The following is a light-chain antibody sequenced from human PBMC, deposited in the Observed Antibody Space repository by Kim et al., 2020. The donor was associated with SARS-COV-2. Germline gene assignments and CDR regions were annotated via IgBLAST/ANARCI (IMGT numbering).Light chain of an antibody. CDR1: QGISSY. V-gene: IGKV1-9*01. Sequence: VGDRITITCRASQGISSYLAWYQQKPGKAPKLLIYAASTLESGVPSRFSGSGSGTDFTLTISSLQPEDFATYYCQQLNSYRTFGQGTKVDIK. J-gene: IGKJ1*01. CDR2: AAS. CDR3: QQLNSYRT.